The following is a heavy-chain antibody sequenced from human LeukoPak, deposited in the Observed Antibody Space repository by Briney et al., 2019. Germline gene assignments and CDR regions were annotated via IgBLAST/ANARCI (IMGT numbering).Heavy chain of an antibody. D-gene: IGHD3-3*01. CDR3: ARMYYPLLSGYYLDY. J-gene: IGHJ4*02. V-gene: IGHV4-34*01. CDR2: INHSGST. Sequence: EINHSGSTNYHPSLHSRVTLSLDTSQRQFSLKLTSVTAADSAVYYCARMYYPLLSGYYLDYWSQGTLVPVSS.